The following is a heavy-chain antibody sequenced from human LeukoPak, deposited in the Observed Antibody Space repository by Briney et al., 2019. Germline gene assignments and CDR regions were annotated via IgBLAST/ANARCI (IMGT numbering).Heavy chain of an antibody. CDR3: ARGSSSGYYPIDY. D-gene: IGHD3-22*01. Sequence: SETLSLTCAVYGASFSGYYWSWIRQPPGKGLEWIGEINHSGRTNYNPSLKSRVTISVDTSKNQFSLNLSSVTAADTAVYYCARGSSSGYYPIDYWGQGTLVTVSS. CDR1: GASFSGYY. CDR2: INHSGRT. J-gene: IGHJ4*02. V-gene: IGHV4-34*01.